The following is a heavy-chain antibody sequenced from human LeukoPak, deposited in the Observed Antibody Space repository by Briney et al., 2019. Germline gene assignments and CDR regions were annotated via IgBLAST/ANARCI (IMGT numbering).Heavy chain of an antibody. CDR2: IIPIFGTA. J-gene: IGHJ4*02. CDR1: GGTFSGYA. CDR3: ARDLSGYDSRSFDY. Sequence: SVKVSCKASGGTFSGYAISWVRQAPGQGLEWMGGIIPIFGTANYAQKFQGRVTITADESTSTACMELSSLRSEDTAVYYCARDLSGYDSRSFDYWGQGTLVTVSS. D-gene: IGHD5-12*01. V-gene: IGHV1-69*13.